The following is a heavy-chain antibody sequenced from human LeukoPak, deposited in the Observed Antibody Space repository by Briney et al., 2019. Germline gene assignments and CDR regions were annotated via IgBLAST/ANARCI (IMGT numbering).Heavy chain of an antibody. Sequence: SETLSLTCAVYGGSFSGYYWSWIRQPPGKGLEWIGEINHSGSTNYNPSLKSRVTISVDTSKNQFSLKLSSVTAADTAVYYCARERGYCGGGSCYNDYWGQGTLVTVSS. CDR3: ARERGYCGGGSCYNDY. CDR1: GGSFSGYY. D-gene: IGHD2-15*01. J-gene: IGHJ4*02. CDR2: INHSGST. V-gene: IGHV4-34*01.